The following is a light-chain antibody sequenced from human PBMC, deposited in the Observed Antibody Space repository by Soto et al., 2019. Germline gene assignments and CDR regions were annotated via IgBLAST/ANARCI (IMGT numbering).Light chain of an antibody. J-gene: IGLJ1*01. V-gene: IGLV1-40*01. CDR2: GNS. CDR1: SSNIGAGYD. CDR3: QSYDGSLSGYYV. Sequence: QSVLTQPPSVSGAPGQRVTISCTGSSSNIGAGYDVHWYQQLPGTAPKLLIYGNSNRPSGVPDRFSGSKSGTSASLAITGRQADDEADYYCQSYDGSLSGYYVFGTGTKVTVL.